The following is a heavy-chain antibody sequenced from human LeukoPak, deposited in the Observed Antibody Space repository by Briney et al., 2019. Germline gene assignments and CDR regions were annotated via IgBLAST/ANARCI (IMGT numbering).Heavy chain of an antibody. Sequence: GGSLQISCKGSGYSFTIYWIGWVRQMPGKGLEWMGIIYPGDSDTRYSPSFQGQVTISADKSISTAYLQWSSLKASDTAMYYCARLYSDDSSGYYRPHLGYYMDVWGKGTTVTISS. CDR1: GYSFTIYW. CDR3: ARLYSDDSSGYYRPHLGYYMDV. D-gene: IGHD3-22*01. CDR2: IYPGDSDT. V-gene: IGHV5-51*01. J-gene: IGHJ6*03.